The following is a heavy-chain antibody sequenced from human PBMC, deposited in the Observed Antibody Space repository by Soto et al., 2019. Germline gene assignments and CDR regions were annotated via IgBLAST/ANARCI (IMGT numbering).Heavy chain of an antibody. V-gene: IGHV1-3*01. Sequence: QVQLVQSGAEVKKPGASVKVSCKASGYTFTNYAMHWVRQAPGQRLEWMGWINPGNANTKYTQKSQGRLTITRDTSASTAYMELSSLRSEDTAVYYCASEGAAYNYAGLWGQGTLVTVSS. CDR3: ASEGAAYNYAGL. CDR2: INPGNANT. J-gene: IGHJ4*02. D-gene: IGHD5-12*01. CDR1: GYTFTNYA.